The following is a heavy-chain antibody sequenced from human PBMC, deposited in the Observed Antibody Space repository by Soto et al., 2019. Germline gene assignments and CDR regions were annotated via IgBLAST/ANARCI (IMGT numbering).Heavy chain of an antibody. V-gene: IGHV4-34*01. CDR1: GGSFSCYY. J-gene: IGHJ6*02. CDR3: AXNKVEIATFYHYYAMDV. D-gene: IGHD1-26*01. CDR2: INHRGST. Sequence: SETLSLTCAVYGGSFSCYYWSWIRQPPGKGLEWIGEINHRGSTKYNPSLKSRVTISADTSKNQFSLKLSSVAAADTAVYYCAXNKVEIATFYHYYAMDVWGQGTTVTVSS.